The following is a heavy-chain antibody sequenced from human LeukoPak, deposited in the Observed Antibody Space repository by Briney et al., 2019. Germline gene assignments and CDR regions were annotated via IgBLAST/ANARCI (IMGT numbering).Heavy chain of an antibody. J-gene: IGHJ6*03. CDR3: ARDKRVAVAGTYIYYYYMDV. CDR1: GGSISSGSYY. CDR2: IYISGSGST. V-gene: IGHV4-61*02. Sequence: SETLSLTCTVSGGSISSGSYYWSWIRQSAGKGLEWIGRIYISGSGSTNYNPSLKSRVTMSVATSKNQFSLKLSSVTAADTAVYYCARDKRVAVAGTYIYYYYMDVWGNGTTVTISS. D-gene: IGHD6-19*01.